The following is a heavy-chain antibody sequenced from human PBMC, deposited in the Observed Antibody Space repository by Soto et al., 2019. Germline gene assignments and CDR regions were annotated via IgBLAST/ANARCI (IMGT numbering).Heavy chain of an antibody. J-gene: IGHJ4*02. CDR1: GYTFTSYY. V-gene: IGHV1-46*01. CDR3: ARAVYYDFWSGSGGPNDY. D-gene: IGHD3-3*01. Sequence: ASVKVSCKASGYTFTSYYMHWLRQAPGQGLEWMGIINPSGGSTSYAQKFQGRVTMTRDTSTSTVYMELSSLRSEDTAVYYCARAVYYDFWSGSGGPNDYWGQGTLVTVSS. CDR2: INPSGGST.